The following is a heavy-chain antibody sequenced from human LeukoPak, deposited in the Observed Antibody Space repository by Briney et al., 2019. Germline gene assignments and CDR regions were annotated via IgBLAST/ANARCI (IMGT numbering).Heavy chain of an antibody. V-gene: IGHV4-59*01. CDR3: ARERYYYGSGSYTYYYYGMDV. D-gene: IGHD3-10*01. J-gene: IGHJ6*02. CDR1: GGSIGTYY. CDR2: FSYSGSA. Sequence: SETLSLTCTISGGSIGTYYWSWLRQPPGKGLEWIGYFSYSGSANYNPSLKSQVTISVDTSKNQFSLKLSSVTAADTAVYYCARERYYYGSGSYTYYYYGMDVWGQGTTVTVSS.